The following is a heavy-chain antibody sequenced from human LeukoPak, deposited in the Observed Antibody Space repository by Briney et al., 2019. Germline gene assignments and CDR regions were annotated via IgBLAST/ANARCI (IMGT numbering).Heavy chain of an antibody. Sequence: GYXXXWIRQHPGKGPEWIGYISYGGKADYNPSLKSRVAISADTPKNQFSLKLSSTTAADTAVYYCARAPVATPSEFDYWGQGTLVTVSS. CDR2: ISYGGKA. D-gene: IGHD5-12*01. J-gene: IGHJ4*02. V-gene: IGHV4-31*02. CDR3: ARAPVATPSEFDY. CDR1: GYX.